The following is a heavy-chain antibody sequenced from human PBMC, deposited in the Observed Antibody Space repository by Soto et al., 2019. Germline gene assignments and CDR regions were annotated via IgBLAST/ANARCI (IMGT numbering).Heavy chain of an antibody. D-gene: IGHD6-13*01. CDR1: GFTFSSYG. V-gene: IGHV3-33*01. CDR3: ARDFGIAAAGALDY. CDR2: IWYEGSKK. J-gene: IGHJ4*02. Sequence: QVQLVESGGGVVQPGRSLRLSCAASGFTFSSYGMHWVRQAPGKGLEWVEVIWYEGSKKYYADSVKGRVTIARDNSKNTLALQMNSLRAEDTAVYYCARDFGIAAAGALDYWGQGTLVTVSS.